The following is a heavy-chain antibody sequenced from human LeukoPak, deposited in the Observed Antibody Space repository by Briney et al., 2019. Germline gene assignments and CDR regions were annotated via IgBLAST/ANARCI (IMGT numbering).Heavy chain of an antibody. D-gene: IGHD1-7*01. CDR1: GGSISSSSYY. V-gene: IGHV4-39*07. Sequence: PSETLSLTCTVSGGSISSSSYYWGWIRQPPGKGLGWIGSIYYSGSTYYNPSLKSRVTISVDTSKNQFSLKLSSVTAADTAVYYCARETKLPNYYYYYMDVWGKGTTVTVSS. J-gene: IGHJ6*03. CDR2: IYYSGST. CDR3: ARETKLPNYYYYYMDV.